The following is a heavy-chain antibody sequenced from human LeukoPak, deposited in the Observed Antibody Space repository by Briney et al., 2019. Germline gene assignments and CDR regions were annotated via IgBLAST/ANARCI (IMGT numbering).Heavy chain of an antibody. CDR3: ARKPIINNAWYYFDY. V-gene: IGHV4-59*12. Sequence: PSETLSLTCTVSSGSISTYYWSWIRQPPGKGLEWIGYIYYRGSSNYNPSLKSRVTMSVDTSKNQFSLKLSSVTAADTAVYYCARKPIINNAWYYFDYWGQGTLVTVSS. CDR2: IYYRGSS. CDR1: SGSISTYY. D-gene: IGHD1/OR15-1a*01. J-gene: IGHJ4*02.